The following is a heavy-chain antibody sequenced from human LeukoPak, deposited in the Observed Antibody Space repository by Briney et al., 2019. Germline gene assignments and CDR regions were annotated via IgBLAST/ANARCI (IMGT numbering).Heavy chain of an antibody. CDR1: GFTFSSYA. J-gene: IGHJ4*02. V-gene: IGHV3-23*01. D-gene: IGHD3-22*01. CDR3: AKSDEDPYYYDSSGPFDY. CDR2: ISGSGGST. Sequence: GGSLRPSCAASGFTFSSYAMSWVRQAPGKGLEWVSAISGSGGSTYYADSVKGRFTISRDNSKNTLYLQMNSLRAEDTAVYYCAKSDEDPYYYDSSGPFDYWGQGTLVTVSS.